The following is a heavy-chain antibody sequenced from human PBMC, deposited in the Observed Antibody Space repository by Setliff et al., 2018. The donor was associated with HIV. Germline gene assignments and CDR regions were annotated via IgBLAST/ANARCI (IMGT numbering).Heavy chain of an antibody. CDR3: ARSGYSSSWGAFDI. CDR1: GGSFSGYY. CDR2: INHSGST. Sequence: SETLSLTCAVYGGSFSGYYWSWIRQPPGKGLEWIGEINHSGSTNYNPSLKSRVTISVDTSKNQFSLRLSSVTAADTAVYYCARSGYSSSWGAFDIWGQGTMVTVSS. J-gene: IGHJ3*02. D-gene: IGHD6-13*01. V-gene: IGHV4-34*01.